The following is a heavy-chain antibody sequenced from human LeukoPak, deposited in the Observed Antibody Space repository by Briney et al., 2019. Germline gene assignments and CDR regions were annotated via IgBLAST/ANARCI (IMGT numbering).Heavy chain of an antibody. CDR1: GFTFSSYS. J-gene: IGHJ6*02. CDR2: ISSSSSTI. D-gene: IGHD3-3*01. CDR3: ARALGDFWSGAYYYGMDV. V-gene: IGHV3-48*01. Sequence: GGSLRLSCAASGFTFSSYSMTWVRQAPGKGLEWVSYISSSSSTIYYADSVKGRFTISRDNAKNSLYLQMNSLRAEDTAVYYCARALGDFWSGAYYYGMDVWGQGTTVTVSS.